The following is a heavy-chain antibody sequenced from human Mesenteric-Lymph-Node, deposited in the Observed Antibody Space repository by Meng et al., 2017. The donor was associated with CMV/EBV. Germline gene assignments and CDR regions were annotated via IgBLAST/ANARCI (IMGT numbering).Heavy chain of an antibody. CDR1: GFSLSTYG. CDR2: ISDRSTTI. CDR3: AKDQYSASLGLYYYGMDV. V-gene: IGHV3-48*04. D-gene: IGHD1-26*01. Sequence: GGSLRLSCAASGFSLSTYGMNWVRQAPGKGLEWISYISDRSTTIYYADSVKGRSTISRDNAKNSLSLQINSLRAEDTAVYYCAKDQYSASLGLYYYGMDVWGQGTTVTVSS. J-gene: IGHJ6*02.